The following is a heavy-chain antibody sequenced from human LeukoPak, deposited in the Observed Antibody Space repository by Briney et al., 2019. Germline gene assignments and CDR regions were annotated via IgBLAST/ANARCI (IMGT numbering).Heavy chain of an antibody. J-gene: IGHJ1*01. D-gene: IGHD3-3*01. CDR1: GGSFSGYY. Sequence: SETLSLTCAVYGGSFSGYYWSWIRQPPGKGLEWIGEINHSGSTNYNPSLKSRVTISVDTSKNQFSLKLSSVTAADTAVYYCARGVAYYDFWSGYHMTLPYSPEYFQHWGHGTLVTVSS. CDR3: ARGVAYYDFWSGYHMTLPYSPEYFQH. V-gene: IGHV4-34*01. CDR2: INHSGST.